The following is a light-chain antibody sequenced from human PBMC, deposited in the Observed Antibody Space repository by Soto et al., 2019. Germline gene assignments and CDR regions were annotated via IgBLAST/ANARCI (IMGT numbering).Light chain of an antibody. CDR2: GAS. Sequence: DLQMTQSPSSVSAFEGDRVTITCRASQAISSWLAWYQQKPGKAPKLLIYGASTLQSGVPSRFSGSGSGTEFTLTISSLQPEDFATYYCQQANSFPYTFGQGTKLEIK. CDR1: QAISSW. V-gene: IGKV1-12*01. CDR3: QQANSFPYT. J-gene: IGKJ2*01.